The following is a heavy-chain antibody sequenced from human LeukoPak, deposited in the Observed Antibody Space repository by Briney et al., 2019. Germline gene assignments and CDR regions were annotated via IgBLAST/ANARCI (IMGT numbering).Heavy chain of an antibody. CDR1: GFTFSRYW. V-gene: IGHV3-7*01. CDR2: IKEDGSEK. CDR3: ARQKAVVVVAATPDEDYGDYVDYYYYMDV. D-gene: IGHD2-15*01. Sequence: GGSLRLSCAASGFTFSRYWMSWVRQAPGKGLEWVANIKEDGSEKYYVDSVKGRLTISRDNAKNSLSLQIKRLRAEDTAVYYCARQKAVVVVAATPDEDYGDYVDYYYYMDVWGKGTTVTVSS. J-gene: IGHJ6*03.